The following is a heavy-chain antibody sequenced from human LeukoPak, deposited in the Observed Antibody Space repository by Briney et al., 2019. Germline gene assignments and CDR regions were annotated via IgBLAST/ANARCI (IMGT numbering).Heavy chain of an antibody. J-gene: IGHJ4*02. CDR2: ISGNNDNP. D-gene: IGHD2-2*01. CDR1: GYXFSNFG. CDR3: ARDGTSTDDY. Sequence: ASVKVSCMTSGYXFSNFGISWVRQAPGQGLEWMGWISGNNDNPNYGQKFQGRFTVTTDSSTSTAYMELRNLRSDDTAVYYCARDGTSTDDYWGQGTLVTVSS. V-gene: IGHV1-18*01.